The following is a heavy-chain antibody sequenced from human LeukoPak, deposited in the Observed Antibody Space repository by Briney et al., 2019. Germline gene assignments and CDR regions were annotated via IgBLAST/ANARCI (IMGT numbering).Heavy chain of an antibody. V-gene: IGHV1-58*02. D-gene: IGHD3-10*01. CDR1: GFTFTSST. Sequence: SVKVSCKASGFTFTSSTIQWVRQARGQRLEWIGWIVVGSGNTNYGQKFQEGVTITRDMSTSTAYMEQSSLRSEDTAVYYCAADSSGGGSGYYYYYGMDVWGQGTTVTVSS. CDR2: IVVGSGNT. CDR3: AADSSGGGSGYYYYYGMDV. J-gene: IGHJ6*02.